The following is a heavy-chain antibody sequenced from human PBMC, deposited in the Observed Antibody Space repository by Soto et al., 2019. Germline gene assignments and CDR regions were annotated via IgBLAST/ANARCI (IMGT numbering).Heavy chain of an antibody. CDR3: ARHPGQWYYYGSGSHNAFDI. V-gene: IGHV4-61*01. D-gene: IGHD3-10*01. CDR1: GGSISSGCYY. J-gene: IGHJ3*02. CDR2: IYYSGST. Sequence: SETLSLTCTVSGGSISSGCYYWSWIRQHPGKGLEWIGYIYYSGSTNYNPSLKSRVTISVDTSKNQFSLKLSSVTAADTAVYYCARHPGQWYYYGSGSHNAFDIWGPGTMVTVSS.